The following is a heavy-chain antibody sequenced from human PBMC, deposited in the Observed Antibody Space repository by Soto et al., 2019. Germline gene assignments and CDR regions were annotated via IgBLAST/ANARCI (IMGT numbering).Heavy chain of an antibody. CDR3: ASSGYCSGGSCYPGAFDI. CDR2: IYHSGST. D-gene: IGHD2-15*01. Sequence: QVQLQESGPGLVKPSGTLSLTCAVSSGSTSSSNWWSWVRQPPGKGLEWIGEIYHSGSTNYNPSLKSRVTISVDKSKNQFSLKLSSVTAADTAVYYCASSGYCSGGSCYPGAFDIWGQGTMVTVSS. J-gene: IGHJ3*02. V-gene: IGHV4-4*02. CDR1: SGSTSSSNW.